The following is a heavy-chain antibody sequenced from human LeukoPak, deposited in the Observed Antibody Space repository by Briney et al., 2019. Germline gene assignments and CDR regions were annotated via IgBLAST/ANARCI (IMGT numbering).Heavy chain of an antibody. D-gene: IGHD3-16*01. Sequence: LXXMGWMNPNSVNTGYAQKVQGRVTMTRNTSISTAYMELSSLRSEDTAVYYCARGGSRGGAVDYWGQGTLVTVSS. J-gene: IGHJ4*02. CDR3: ARGGSRGGAVDY. V-gene: IGHV1-8*01. CDR2: MNPNSVNT.